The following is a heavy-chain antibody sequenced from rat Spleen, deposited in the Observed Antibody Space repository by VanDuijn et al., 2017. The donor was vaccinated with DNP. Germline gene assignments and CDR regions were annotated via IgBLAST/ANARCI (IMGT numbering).Heavy chain of an antibody. CDR1: GFTFSSYW. D-gene: IGHD1-11*01. CDR2: IGSSGSYI. Sequence: EVQLVETGGGLVQPGRSLKLSCVASGFTFSSYWMFWVRQAPGKGLEWVASIGSSGSYIYYGDTMKGRFTISRENAKNTLYLEMTNLRSEDTALYYCASRGGTYYFDNWGQGVMVTVSS. CDR3: ASRGGTYYFDN. J-gene: IGHJ2*01. V-gene: IGHV5-34*01.